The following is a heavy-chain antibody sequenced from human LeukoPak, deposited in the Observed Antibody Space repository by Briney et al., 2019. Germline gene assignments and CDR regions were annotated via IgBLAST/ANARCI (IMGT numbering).Heavy chain of an antibody. V-gene: IGHV1-69*04. J-gene: IGHJ4*02. D-gene: IGHD1-1*01. CDR1: GGTFSSYA. CDR3: APMEMATTTPFHY. Sequence: SVKVSCKASGGTFSSYAISRVRQAPGQGLEWMGRIIPILGIANYAQKFQGRVTITADKSTSTAYMELSSLRSEDTAVYYCAPMEMATTTPFHYWGQGTLVTVSS. CDR2: IIPILGIA.